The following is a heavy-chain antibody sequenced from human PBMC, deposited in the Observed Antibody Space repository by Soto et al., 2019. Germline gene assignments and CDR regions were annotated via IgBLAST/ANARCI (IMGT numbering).Heavy chain of an antibody. CDR1: GGPFNTYA. J-gene: IGHJ4*02. D-gene: IGHD3-10*01. V-gene: IGHV1-69*19. CDR2: ISPMFGAA. Sequence: QVQLVQSGAEMKKPGSSVKVSCQSSGGPFNTYAMHWVRQAPGQGPEWMGAISPMFGAANYAPKFQGRGTITADESTGTSYMQLSSLTSEDTALYFCAREVQVHTPAFVYWGQGTLVTVSS. CDR3: AREVQVHTPAFVY.